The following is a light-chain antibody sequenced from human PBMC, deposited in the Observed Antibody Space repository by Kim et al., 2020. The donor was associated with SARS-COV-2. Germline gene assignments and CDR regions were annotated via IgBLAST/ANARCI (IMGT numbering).Light chain of an antibody. CDR3: QSSDGSNHWV. CDR1: SGNLARDS. J-gene: IGLJ3*02. Sequence: NFMLTQPHSVSESPGKTVTIPCTRSSGNLARDSVQWFQQRPGSSPTTVIYEDDQRPSGVPDRFSGSIDSSSTFASLTISGLRAEDEADYYCQSSDGSNHWVLGGGTKLTVL. V-gene: IGLV6-57*01. CDR2: EDD.